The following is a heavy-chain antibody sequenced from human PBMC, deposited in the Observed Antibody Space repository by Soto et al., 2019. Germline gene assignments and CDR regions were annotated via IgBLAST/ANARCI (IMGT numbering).Heavy chain of an antibody. J-gene: IGHJ6*04. CDR1: GYGFTTFG. CDR2: INPYNGNT. CDR3: ARSPRISRAGDV. D-gene: IGHD3-10*01. V-gene: IGHV1-18*01. Sequence: QVQLVQSGGEVKKPGASVRLSCEASGYGFTTFGISWVRQAPGQGLEWMGWINPYNGNTNYAQNVQDRLTMTADTSANTAVMELTNLRIDDTAIYFCARSPRISRAGDVWGKGTTVTVSS.